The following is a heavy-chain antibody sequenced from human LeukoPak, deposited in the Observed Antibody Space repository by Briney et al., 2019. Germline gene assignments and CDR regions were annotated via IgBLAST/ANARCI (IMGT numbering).Heavy chain of an antibody. V-gene: IGHV4-34*01. Sequence: SETLSLTCAVYGGSFSGYYWSWIRQPPGEGLEWIGEINHSGSTNYNPSLKSRVTISVDTSKNQFSLKLSSVTAADTAVYYCARGRVMITFGGVIVSHYFDYWGQGTLVTVSS. CDR3: ARGRVMITFGGVIVSHYFDY. J-gene: IGHJ4*02. CDR2: INHSGST. CDR1: GGSFSGYY. D-gene: IGHD3-16*02.